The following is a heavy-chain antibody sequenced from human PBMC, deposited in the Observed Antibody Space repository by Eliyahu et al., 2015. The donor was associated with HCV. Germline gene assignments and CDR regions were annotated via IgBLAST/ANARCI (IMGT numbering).Heavy chain of an antibody. J-gene: IGHJ4*02. CDR2: VYYNGNT. D-gene: IGHD6-19*01. V-gene: IGHV4-39*01. CDR1: XGSISSSXYY. CDR3: ARREAVAATDDHGTYYLDY. Sequence: QLQLQESGPGLVKPSETLSLTCIVSXGSISSSXYYWXWVRXPPGGGLEWIGTVYYNGNTYYKPSLRSRVTIIVDTAKNQFSLKLRSVTAADTAVYYCARREAVAATDDHGTYYLDYWGQGTLVTVSS.